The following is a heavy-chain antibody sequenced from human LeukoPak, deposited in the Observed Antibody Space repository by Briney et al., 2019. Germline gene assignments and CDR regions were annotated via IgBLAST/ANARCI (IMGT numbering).Heavy chain of an antibody. Sequence: SETLSLTCTVSGGSISSYYWSWIRQPPGKGLEWIGSIYYSGSTYYNPSLKSRVTISVDTSKNQFSLKLSSVTAADTAVYYCARHFARWNDVVWFDPWGQGTLVTVSS. J-gene: IGHJ5*02. CDR1: GGSISSYY. CDR2: IYYSGST. D-gene: IGHD1-1*01. CDR3: ARHFARWNDVVWFDP. V-gene: IGHV4-39*01.